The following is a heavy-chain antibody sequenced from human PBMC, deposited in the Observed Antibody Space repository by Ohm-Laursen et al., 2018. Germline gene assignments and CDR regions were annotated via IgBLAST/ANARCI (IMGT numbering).Heavy chain of an antibody. CDR1: GFTFTTYA. CDR2: LCGRGDIP. Sequence: SLRLSCAASGFTFTTYAMAWVRQAPGKGLEWVSGLCGRGDIPKYTDSVKGRFTISKDESKNTLYLHMNNLRAEDTAIYYCARHDSSDSPSHYYYYTMDVWGQGTTVTVSS. J-gene: IGHJ6*02. CDR3: ARHDSSDSPSHYYYYTMDV. D-gene: IGHD3-22*01. V-gene: IGHV3-23*01.